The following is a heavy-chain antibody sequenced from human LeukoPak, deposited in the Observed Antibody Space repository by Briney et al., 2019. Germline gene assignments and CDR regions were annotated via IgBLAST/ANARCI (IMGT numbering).Heavy chain of an antibody. CDR3: ARYGSTVAAGTFDY. CDR2: IKPDGSEK. D-gene: IGHD6-25*01. Sequence: GGSLRLSCAASGFTLSNYWMSWVRQAPGKGLEWVANIKPDGSEKYYVDSVKGRFTISRDNAKNSLYLQMNSLRAEDTAVYYCARYGSTVAAGTFDYWGQGTLVTVSS. CDR1: GFTLSNYW. V-gene: IGHV3-7*04. J-gene: IGHJ4*02.